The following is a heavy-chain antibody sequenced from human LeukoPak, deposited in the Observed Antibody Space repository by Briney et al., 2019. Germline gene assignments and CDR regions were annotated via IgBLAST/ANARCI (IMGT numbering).Heavy chain of an antibody. D-gene: IGHD2-2*01. J-gene: IGHJ4*02. CDR2: INHSGST. V-gene: IGHV4-34*01. Sequence: SETLSLTCAVYAGSFSGYYWSWIRQPPGKGLERIGEINHSGSTNYNPSLKSRVTISVDTSKNQFSLKLSSVTAADTAVYYCARKGYCSSTSCYRVFDYWGQGTLVTVSS. CDR1: AGSFSGYY. CDR3: ARKGYCSSTSCYRVFDY.